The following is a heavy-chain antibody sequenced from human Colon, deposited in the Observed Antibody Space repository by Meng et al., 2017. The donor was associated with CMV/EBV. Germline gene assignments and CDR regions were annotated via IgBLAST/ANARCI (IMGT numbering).Heavy chain of an antibody. J-gene: IGHJ5*02. CDR2: ISHDATKK. Sequence: GGSLRLSCAASGFTFSAYPIHWVRQAPGKGLEWVAIISHDATKKYYAESVKGRFTISRDNSQNTVTVQMNSLRGDDTAVYYCARASNSSFDPWGQGTLVTVS. V-gene: IGHV3-30*04. CDR3: ARASNSSFDP. CDR1: GFTFSAYP. D-gene: IGHD4-11*01.